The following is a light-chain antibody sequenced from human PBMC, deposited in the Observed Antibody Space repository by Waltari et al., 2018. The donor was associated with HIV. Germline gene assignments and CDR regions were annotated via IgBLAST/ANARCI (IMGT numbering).Light chain of an antibody. CDR3: QSYDISLTGLWV. V-gene: IGLV1-40*01. J-gene: IGLJ3*02. Sequence: SVLTQPPSVSGAPGPSVSISCSGNASNIGAGFDVHWYRQPPGTAPKLVIFGDTVRPSGITDRFSGSRSLNSVSLDISGLRAEDAGDYYCQSYDISLTGLWVFGGGTKLTVL. CDR1: ASNIGAGFD. CDR2: GDT.